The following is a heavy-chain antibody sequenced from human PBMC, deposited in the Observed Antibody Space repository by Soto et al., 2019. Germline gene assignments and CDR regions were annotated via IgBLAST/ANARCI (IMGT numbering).Heavy chain of an antibody. CDR1: GYTFTSYD. Sequence: QVQLVQSGAEVKKPGSSVKVSCKASGYTFTSYDINWVRQATGQGLEWMGWMNPNSGNTGYAQKFQGRVTMTRNTSISTDYMELSRLRSEDTAVYYCATSVAGGRGGWFDPWGQGTLVTVSS. CDR3: ATSVAGGRGGWFDP. D-gene: IGHD6-13*01. CDR2: MNPNSGNT. J-gene: IGHJ5*02. V-gene: IGHV1-8*01.